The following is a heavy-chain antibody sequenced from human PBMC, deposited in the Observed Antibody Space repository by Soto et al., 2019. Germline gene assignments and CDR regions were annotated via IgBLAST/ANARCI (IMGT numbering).Heavy chain of an antibody. D-gene: IGHD7-27*01. CDR1: GGSFSGYY. CDR2: INHSGST. Sequence: SETLSLTCAVCGGSFSGYYWSWIRQPPGKGLEWIGEINHSGSTNYNPSLKSRVTISLDTSKNQFSLRLSSVTAADTAVYYCARGWGRIFDYWGQGTLVTVSS. J-gene: IGHJ4*02. CDR3: ARGWGRIFDY. V-gene: IGHV4-34*01.